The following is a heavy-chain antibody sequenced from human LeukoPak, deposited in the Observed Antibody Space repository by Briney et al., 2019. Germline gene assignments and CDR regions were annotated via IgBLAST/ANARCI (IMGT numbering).Heavy chain of an antibody. CDR1: GGSISSSSYS. CDR3: ARGYQLLTYFDY. CDR2: IYYSGST. V-gene: IGHV4-39*07. Sequence: SETLSLTCTVSGGSISSSSYSWGWIRQPPGKGLEWIGSIYYSGSTYYNPSLKSRVTISVDTSKNQFSLKLSSVTAADTAVYYCARGYQLLTYFDYWGQGTLVTVSS. D-gene: IGHD2-2*01. J-gene: IGHJ4*02.